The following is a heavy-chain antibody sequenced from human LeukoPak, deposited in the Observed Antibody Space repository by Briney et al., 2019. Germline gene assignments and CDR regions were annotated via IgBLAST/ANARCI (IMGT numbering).Heavy chain of an antibody. D-gene: IGHD3-22*01. V-gene: IGHV4-39*07. J-gene: IGHJ4*02. Sequence: SETLSLTCTVSGGSISSSSYYWGWIRQPPGKGLEWIGSIYYSGSTYYNPSLKSRVTISVDTSKNQFSLKLSSVTAADTAVYYCARVGYDSSGYYLDYWGQGTLVTVSS. CDR1: GGSISSSSYY. CDR3: ARVGYDSSGYYLDY. CDR2: IYYSGST.